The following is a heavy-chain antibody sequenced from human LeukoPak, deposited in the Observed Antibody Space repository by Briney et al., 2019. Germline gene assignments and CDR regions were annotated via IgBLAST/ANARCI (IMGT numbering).Heavy chain of an antibody. Sequence: GGSLRLSCAASGITFSGSAMGWVRQAPGKGLEWLSTISGSGDNTYYADSVKGRFTISRDNSRNTLYLQMSSLRVEDTAVYYCAARPPIVVGGPFDYWGQGTLVTVSS. V-gene: IGHV3-23*01. J-gene: IGHJ4*02. D-gene: IGHD3-22*01. CDR1: GITFSGSA. CDR2: ISGSGDNT. CDR3: AARPPIVVGGPFDY.